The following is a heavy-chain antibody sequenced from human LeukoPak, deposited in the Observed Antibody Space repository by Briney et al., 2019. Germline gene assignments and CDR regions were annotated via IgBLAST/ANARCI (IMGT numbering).Heavy chain of an antibody. Sequence: GGSLRLSCAASGFTFSSYEMNWVRQAPGKGLEWVSYISSSGSTIYYADSVKGRFTISRDNAKNSLYLQMNSLRAEDTAVYYCARSSDIVATIIVYWGQGTWSPSPQ. CDR1: GFTFSSYE. CDR2: ISSSGSTI. D-gene: IGHD5-12*01. J-gene: IGHJ4*02. V-gene: IGHV3-48*03. CDR3: ARSSDIVATIIVY.